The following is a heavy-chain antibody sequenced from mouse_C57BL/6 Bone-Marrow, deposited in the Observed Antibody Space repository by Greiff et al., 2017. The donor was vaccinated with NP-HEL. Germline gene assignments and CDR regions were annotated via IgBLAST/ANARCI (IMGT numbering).Heavy chain of an antibody. Sequence: VQLQQSGAELVRPGTSVKMSCKASGYTFTNYWIGWAKQRPGHGLEWIGDIYPGGGYTNYNEKFKGKATLTADKSSSTAYMQFSSLTYEDSAIYYCARSWPNPLDYWGQGTTLTVSS. CDR3: ARSWPNPLDY. CDR1: GYTFTNYW. D-gene: IGHD4-1*01. CDR2: IYPGGGYT. V-gene: IGHV1-63*01. J-gene: IGHJ2*01.